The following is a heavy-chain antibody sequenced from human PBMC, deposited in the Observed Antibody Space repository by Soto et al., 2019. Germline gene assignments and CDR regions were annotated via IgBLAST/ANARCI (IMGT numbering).Heavy chain of an antibody. V-gene: IGHV4-39*01. CDR2: IYNSRTT. CDR1: GGSISSSMYY. CDR3: ASPVDYGGNSGHAFDI. Sequence: AETLSLTCAVAGGSISSSMYYLGWIRQPPGKGLEWIGNIYNSRTTYYNPSLKSRVTISADTSKNQFSLKLSSVTAADTAVYYCASPVDYGGNSGHAFDIWGQGITVTVS. J-gene: IGHJ3*02. D-gene: IGHD4-17*01.